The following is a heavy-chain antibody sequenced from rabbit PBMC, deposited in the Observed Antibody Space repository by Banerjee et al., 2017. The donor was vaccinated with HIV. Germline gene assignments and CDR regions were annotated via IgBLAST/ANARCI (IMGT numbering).Heavy chain of an antibody. Sequence: QSLEESGGDLVKPGASLTLTCTASGFSFSSNYWLCWVRQAPGKGLEWIACIGAGSTYYATWAKGRFTISKTSSTTVTLQMTSLTAADTATYFCARGSNYAFGLWGPGTLVTVS. CDR1: GFSFSSNYW. CDR2: IGAGST. J-gene: IGHJ6*01. V-gene: IGHV1S40*01. D-gene: IGHD8-1*01. CDR3: ARGSNYAFGL.